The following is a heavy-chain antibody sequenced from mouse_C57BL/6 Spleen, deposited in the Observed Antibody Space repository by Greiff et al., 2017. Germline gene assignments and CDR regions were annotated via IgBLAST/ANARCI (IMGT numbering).Heavy chain of an antibody. CDR3: TRERVTTVVATQDYFDY. CDR1: GFTFTDYE. CDR2: IDPETGGT. D-gene: IGHD1-1*01. Sequence: QVQLKESGAELVRPGASVTLSCKASGFTFTDYEMHWVKQTPVHGLEWIGAIDPETGGTAYNQKFKGKVILTADKSYSTDYMELRSLTSEDSAVYYCTRERVTTVVATQDYFDYWGQGTTLTVSS. V-gene: IGHV1-15*01. J-gene: IGHJ2*01.